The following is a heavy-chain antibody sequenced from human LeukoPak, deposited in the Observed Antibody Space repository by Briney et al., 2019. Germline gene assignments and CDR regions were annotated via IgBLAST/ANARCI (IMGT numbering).Heavy chain of an antibody. D-gene: IGHD3-22*01. J-gene: IGHJ4*02. CDR3: ARGYDSSSYYSHRYFDY. CDR2: IYHSGST. CDR1: GGSISSGGYS. V-gene: IGHV4-30-2*01. Sequence: PSETLSLTCAVSGGSISSGGYSWSWIRQPPGKGLEWIGYIYHSGSTYYNPSLKSRVTISVDRSKNQFSLKLSSVTAADTAVYYCARGYDSSSYYSHRYFDYWGQGTLVTVSS.